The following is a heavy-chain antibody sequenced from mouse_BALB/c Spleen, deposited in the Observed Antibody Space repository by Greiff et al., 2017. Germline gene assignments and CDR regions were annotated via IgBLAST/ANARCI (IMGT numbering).Heavy chain of an antibody. J-gene: IGHJ3*01. CDR3: ARGGGLYNWFAY. Sequence: EVKVVESGGGLVKPGGSLKLSCAASGFTFSSYAMSWVRQTPEKRLEWVASISSGGSTYYPDSVKGRFTISRDNARNILYLQMSSLRSEDTAMYYCARGGGLYNWFAYWGQGTLVTVSA. CDR1: GFTFSSYA. V-gene: IGHV5-6-5*01. D-gene: IGHD1-3*01. CDR2: ISSGGST.